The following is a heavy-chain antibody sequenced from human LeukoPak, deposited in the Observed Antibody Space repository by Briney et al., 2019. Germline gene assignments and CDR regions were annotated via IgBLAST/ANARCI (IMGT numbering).Heavy chain of an antibody. D-gene: IGHD3-16*01. CDR3: ARDHDPLGFDY. J-gene: IGHJ4*02. V-gene: IGHV4-4*07. CDR2: IYSSGST. Sequence: TPSETLSLTCTVSGGSISNYYWSWIRQPAGKGLEWIGRIYSSGSTNYNASLRSRVTMSVDTSQNQFSLKLASVTAADTAVYFCARDHDPLGFDYWGQGTLVTVSS. CDR1: GGSISNYY.